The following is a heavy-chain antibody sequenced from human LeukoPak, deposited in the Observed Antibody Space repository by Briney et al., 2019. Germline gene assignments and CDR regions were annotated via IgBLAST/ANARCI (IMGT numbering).Heavy chain of an antibody. Sequence: GALRLSCTASGFTVGNNYMSWVRQAPGKGLEWVSVLYSPGDPYYANSVKGRFTISRDSSKNTLYLQMNSLRAEDTAVYYCTGYTHKGVWGQGTTVTVSS. V-gene: IGHV3-66*01. J-gene: IGHJ6*01. CDR3: TGYTHKGV. CDR1: GFTVGNNY. CDR2: LYSPGDP.